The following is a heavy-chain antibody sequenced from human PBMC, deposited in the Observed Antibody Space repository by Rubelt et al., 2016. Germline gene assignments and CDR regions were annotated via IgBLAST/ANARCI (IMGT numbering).Heavy chain of an antibody. Sequence: QVQLVQSGAEVKKPGSSVKVSCKASGGTFSSYAISWVRQAPGQGLEWMGGIIPIFGTANYAQKFQGRGTMTAVKSPSTAYMGLSSLGSEDTAVYYCARVLVGGVITTHDACDIWGQGTMVTVSP. CDR3: ARVLVGGVITTHDACDI. D-gene: IGHD3-22*01. CDR1: GGTFSSYA. CDR2: IIPIFGTA. J-gene: IGHJ3*02. V-gene: IGHV1-69*06.